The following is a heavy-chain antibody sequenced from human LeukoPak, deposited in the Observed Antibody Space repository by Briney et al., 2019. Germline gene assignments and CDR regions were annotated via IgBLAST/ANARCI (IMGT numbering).Heavy chain of an antibody. CDR2: ISYDGSNK. V-gene: IGHV3-30*18. J-gene: IGHJ4*02. Sequence: PGGSLRLSCAASGFTFSSYGMHWVRQAPGKGLEWVAVISYDGSNKYYADSVKGRFTISRDNSKNTPYLQMNSLRAEDTAVYYCAKDRNYYDSSGYLGRYFDYWGQGTLVTVSS. D-gene: IGHD3-22*01. CDR3: AKDRNYYDSSGYLGRYFDY. CDR1: GFTFSSYG.